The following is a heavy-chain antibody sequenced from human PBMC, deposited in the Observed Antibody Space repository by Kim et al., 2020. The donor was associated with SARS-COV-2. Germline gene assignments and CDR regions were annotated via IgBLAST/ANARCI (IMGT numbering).Heavy chain of an antibody. D-gene: IGHD2-15*01. Sequence: PPRQGHVTISADKSISTAYLQWSSLKASDTAMYYCARHGVALYYYGMDVWGQGTTVTVSS. V-gene: IGHV5-51*01. J-gene: IGHJ6*02. CDR3: ARHGVALYYYGMDV.